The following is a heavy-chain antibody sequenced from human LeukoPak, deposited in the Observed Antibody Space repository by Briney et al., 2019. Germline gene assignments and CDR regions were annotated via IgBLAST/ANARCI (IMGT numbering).Heavy chain of an antibody. CDR2: ISSSDSTI. J-gene: IGHJ4*02. CDR1: GFTFSDYY. D-gene: IGHD2-2*01. V-gene: IGHV3-11*04. Sequence: GGXLRLSCAGSGFTFSDYYMSWIRQAPGKGLEWVSYISSSDSTIYYTDFVKGRFTISRDNAKNSLYLQMNSLRADDTAVYYCARADCSSTSCYELDYWGQGTLVTVSS. CDR3: ARADCSSTSCYELDY.